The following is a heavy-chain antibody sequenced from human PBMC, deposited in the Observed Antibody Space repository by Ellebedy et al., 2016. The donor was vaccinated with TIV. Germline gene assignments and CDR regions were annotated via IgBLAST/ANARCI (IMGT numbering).Heavy chain of an antibody. V-gene: IGHV3-21*01. J-gene: IGHJ4*02. CDR2: ISSSSSYI. Sequence: GESLKISCAASGFTFSSYSMNWVRQAPGKGLEWVSSISSSSSYIYYADSGKGRFTISRDNAKTSLYLQMNSLRAEDTAVYYCARDDDYGDDYFDYWGQGTLVTVSS. CDR3: ARDDDYGDDYFDY. D-gene: IGHD4-17*01. CDR1: GFTFSSYS.